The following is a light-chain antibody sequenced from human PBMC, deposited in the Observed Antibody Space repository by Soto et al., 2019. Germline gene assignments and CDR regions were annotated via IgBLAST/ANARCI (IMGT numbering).Light chain of an antibody. CDR1: QRVGSN. V-gene: IGKV3-15*01. CDR3: QQYTKRWT. CDR2: SAA. Sequence: EIVMTQSPATLSVSPGERVTLSCRASQRVGSNLAWYQKKHGQAPRLLIYSAATSATGIPARFSGSGSGTEFTLTSSSLPSDDFVDYYCQQYTKRWTFGQGTKVEIK. J-gene: IGKJ1*01.